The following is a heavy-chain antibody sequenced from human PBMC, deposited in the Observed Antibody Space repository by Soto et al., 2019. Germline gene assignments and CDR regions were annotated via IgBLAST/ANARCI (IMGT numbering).Heavy chain of an antibody. V-gene: IGHV1-18*04. Sequence: GDSGKVSCKASGYTFTTYGIGWVRQAPGQGLELMGWISAYNGNTNYAQQFQGRVTMTTDTSTSTAFMELRSLRSDDTAVYYCARVPTSGVVRFWFDPWGQGTLVTVYS. J-gene: IGHJ5*02. CDR1: GYTFTTYG. CDR2: ISAYNGNT. D-gene: IGHD3-3*01. CDR3: ARVPTSGVVRFWFDP.